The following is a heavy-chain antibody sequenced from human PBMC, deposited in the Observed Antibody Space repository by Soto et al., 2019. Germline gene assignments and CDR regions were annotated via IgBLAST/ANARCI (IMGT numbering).Heavy chain of an antibody. CDR2: IYYSGST. V-gene: IGHV4-30-4*01. D-gene: IGHD3-10*01. CDR1: GGSISSGDYY. CDR3: AREAQGSWLGAHRAY. J-gene: IGHJ4*02. Sequence: QVQLQESGPGLVKPSQTLSLTCTVSGGSISSGDYYWSWIRQPPGKGLEWIGYIYYSGSTYYNPSLKTRVTIALDTCKNQCPLKLSSGTATDRAVYYCAREAQGSWLGAHRAYWGQGTLVTVSS.